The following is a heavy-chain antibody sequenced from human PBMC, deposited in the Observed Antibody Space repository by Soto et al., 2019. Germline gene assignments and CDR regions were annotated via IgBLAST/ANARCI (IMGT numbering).Heavy chain of an antibody. Sequence: QVQLVESGGGVVQPGRSLRLSCAASGFTFSSYAMHWVRQAPGKGLEWVAVISYDGSNKYYADSVKGRFTISRDNSKNKPYLQMNSMRADDTAVYYCGRNKWAMEYYYYYGMDVWGQGTTVTVSS. CDR1: GFTFSSYA. V-gene: IGHV3-30-3*01. D-gene: IGHD1-26*01. J-gene: IGHJ6*02. CDR3: GRNKWAMEYYYYYGMDV. CDR2: ISYDGSNK.